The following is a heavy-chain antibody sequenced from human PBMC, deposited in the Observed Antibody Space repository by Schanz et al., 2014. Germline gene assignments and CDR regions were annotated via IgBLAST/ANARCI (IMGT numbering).Heavy chain of an antibody. CDR3: AASSGWHPSTDY. CDR1: GLTFTSAW. Sequence: EVQLVESGGGLVKPGGSLRLSCATSGLTFTSAWMSWVRQAPGKGPEWVANIKHDGSVKDYVDSVEGRFTISRDNAKSSLYLQMNSLRVEDTAVYYCAASSGWHPSTDYWGQGTLVTVSS. CDR2: IKHDGSVK. D-gene: IGHD6-19*01. V-gene: IGHV3-7*05. J-gene: IGHJ4*02.